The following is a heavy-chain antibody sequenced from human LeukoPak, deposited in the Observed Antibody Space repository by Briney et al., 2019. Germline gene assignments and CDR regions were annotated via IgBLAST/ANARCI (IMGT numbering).Heavy chain of an antibody. J-gene: IGHJ5*02. CDR1: GGSISSGGYS. Sequence: SETLSLTCAVSGGSISSGGYSWSWIRQPPGKGLEWIGYMYHSVSTYYSPSLKSRVTISVDRSKNQFSLKLSSVTAADTAVYYRARGSRNIVVVPAVSGGWFDPWGQGTLVTVSS. D-gene: IGHD2-2*01. CDR3: ARGSRNIVVVPAVSGGWFDP. V-gene: IGHV4-30-2*01. CDR2: MYHSVST.